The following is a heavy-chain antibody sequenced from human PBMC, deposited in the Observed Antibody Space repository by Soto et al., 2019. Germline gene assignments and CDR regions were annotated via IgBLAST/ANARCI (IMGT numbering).Heavy chain of an antibody. J-gene: IGHJ6*02. V-gene: IGHV1-69*13. Sequence: SVKVSCKASGGTFSSYAISWVRQAPGQGLEWMGGIIPIFGTANYAQKFQGRVTITADESTSTAYMELSSLRSEDTAVYYCAGNEGRREWLPSYYYYGMDVWGQGTTVTVSS. CDR3: AGNEGRREWLPSYYYYGMDV. CDR1: GGTFSSYA. D-gene: IGHD3-3*01. CDR2: IIPIFGTA.